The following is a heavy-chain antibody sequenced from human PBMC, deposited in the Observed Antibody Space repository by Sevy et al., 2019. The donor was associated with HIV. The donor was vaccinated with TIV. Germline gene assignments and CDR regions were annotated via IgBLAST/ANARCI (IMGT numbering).Heavy chain of an antibody. D-gene: IGHD6-13*01. J-gene: IGHJ4*02. V-gene: IGHV3-23*01. CDR1: GFTFSSYA. CDR2: ISGSGGST. CDR3: AKGTLPASLLGSSWYLDY. Sequence: GGSLRLSCAASGFTFSSYAMSWVRQAPGKGLEWVSAISGSGGSTYYAYSVKGRITISRDNSKNTRYRQMNSLRAEDTAVYYWAKGTLPASLLGSSWYLDYWGQGTLVTVSS.